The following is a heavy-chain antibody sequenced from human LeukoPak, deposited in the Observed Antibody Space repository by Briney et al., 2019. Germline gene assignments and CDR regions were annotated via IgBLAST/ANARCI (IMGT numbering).Heavy chain of an antibody. J-gene: IGHJ6*03. D-gene: IGHD1-26*01. CDR2: MYYSGST. Sequence: PSETLSLTCTVSGGSISSSSYFWGWIRQPPGKGPEWIGSMYYSGSTYYNPSLKSRVTISVDTSKNQFSLKLSSVTVATTAVYYCARQSRMYSGSYYYYYYMDVWGKGTTVTVSS. V-gene: IGHV4-39*01. CDR3: ARQSRMYSGSYYYYYYMDV. CDR1: GGSISSSSYF.